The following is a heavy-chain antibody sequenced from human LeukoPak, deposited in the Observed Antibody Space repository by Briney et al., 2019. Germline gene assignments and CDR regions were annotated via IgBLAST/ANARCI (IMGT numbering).Heavy chain of an antibody. J-gene: IGHJ4*02. D-gene: IGHD2-21*02. Sequence: PSETPSLTCTVSGGSISGYYWGCFRQPAGKGLEWIGRIYSTGSSNYNPSLKSRVTMSVDTSRNQFSLKLSSVTAADTAIYYCARENPTAIAADYWGQGTLVTVSS. CDR2: IYSTGSS. CDR1: GGSISGYY. V-gene: IGHV4-4*07. CDR3: ARENPTAIAADY.